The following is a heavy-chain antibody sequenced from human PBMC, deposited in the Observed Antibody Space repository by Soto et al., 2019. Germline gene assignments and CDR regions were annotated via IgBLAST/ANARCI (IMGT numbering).Heavy chain of an antibody. CDR3: AREPKQNYDSSPWNGGFDS. J-gene: IGHJ4*02. D-gene: IGHD3-22*01. CDR2: IYYTGNN. CDR1: GDSISSPHYY. V-gene: IGHV4-30-4*01. Sequence: QVHLQEPGPGLVKPSQPLSLSCTVSGDSISSPHYYWTWTRKPPGKGRGGVGNIYYTGNNFYNPALKSRVAMSVDPSTNQFSLKLASVTDADTAVYFCAREPKQNYDSSPWNGGFDSWGPGTLVTVSS.